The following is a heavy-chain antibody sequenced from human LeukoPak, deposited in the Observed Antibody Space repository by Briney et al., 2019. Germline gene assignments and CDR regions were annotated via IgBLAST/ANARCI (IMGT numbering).Heavy chain of an antibody. D-gene: IGHD3-22*01. CDR2: IIPIFGTA. Sequence: SVKVSCKASGGTFSSYAISWVRQAPGQGLEWMGGIIPIFGTANYAQEFQGRVTITADESTSTAYMELSSLRSEDTAVYYCARAHDDSSGFGVGAFDIWGQGTMVTVSS. V-gene: IGHV1-69*13. CDR1: GGTFSSYA. J-gene: IGHJ3*02. CDR3: ARAHDDSSGFGVGAFDI.